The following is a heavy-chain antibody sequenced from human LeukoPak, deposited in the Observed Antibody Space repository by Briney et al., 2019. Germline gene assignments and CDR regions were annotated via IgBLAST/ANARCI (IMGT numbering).Heavy chain of an antibody. CDR1: GFTFGDYA. J-gene: IGHJ4*02. CDR2: IRSKAYGGTT. D-gene: IGHD3-9*01. V-gene: IGHV3-49*03. Sequence: GGSLRLSCTASGFTFGDYAMSWLRQAPGKGLEWVGFIRSKAYGGTTEYAASVKGRFTISRDDSKSIAYLQMNSLKTEDTAVYYCTRAPLRTRFDYWGQGTLVTVSS. CDR3: TRAPLRTRFDY.